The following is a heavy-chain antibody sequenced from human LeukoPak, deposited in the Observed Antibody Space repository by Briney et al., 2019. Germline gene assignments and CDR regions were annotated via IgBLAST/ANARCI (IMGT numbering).Heavy chain of an antibody. CDR3: AKSQWLVRWGNFDY. J-gene: IGHJ4*02. D-gene: IGHD6-19*01. Sequence: PGGSLRLSCAASGFTFSSYAMSWVRQAPGKGLQWVSAISGSGGSTYYADSVKGRFTISRDNSKNTLYLQMNSLRAEDTAVYYCAKSQWLVRWGNFDYWGQGTLVTVSS. V-gene: IGHV3-23*01. CDR1: GFTFSSYA. CDR2: ISGSGGST.